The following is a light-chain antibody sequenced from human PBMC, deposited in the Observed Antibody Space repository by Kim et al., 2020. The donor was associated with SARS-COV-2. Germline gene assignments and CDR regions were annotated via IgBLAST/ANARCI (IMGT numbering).Light chain of an antibody. CDR1: QNINKN. V-gene: IGKV3-15*01. CDR3: QHYNNWPPWT. Sequence: SPGERATLSCRASQNINKNLAWYQQKPGQAPSLLIYGASTRATNTPARFSGSGSGTEFTLTISSLQSEDFAVYYCQHYNNWPPWTFGQGTKVDIK. J-gene: IGKJ1*01. CDR2: GAS.